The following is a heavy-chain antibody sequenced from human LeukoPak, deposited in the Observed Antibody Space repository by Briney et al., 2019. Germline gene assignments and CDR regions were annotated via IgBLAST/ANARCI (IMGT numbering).Heavy chain of an antibody. D-gene: IGHD5-24*01. Sequence: ASVKVSCKASGGTFSSYAISWVRQAPGQGLEWLGGIIPIFGTANYAQKFQGRVTITADESTSTAYMELSSLRSEDTAVYYCARALRERYYYYYMDVWGKGTTVTVSS. CDR1: GGTFSSYA. CDR3: ARALRERYYYYYMDV. J-gene: IGHJ6*03. CDR2: IIPIFGTA. V-gene: IGHV1-69*13.